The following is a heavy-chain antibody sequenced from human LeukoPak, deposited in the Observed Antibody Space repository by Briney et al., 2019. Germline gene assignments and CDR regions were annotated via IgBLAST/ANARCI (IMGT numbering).Heavy chain of an antibody. V-gene: IGHV3-30-3*01. J-gene: IGHJ1*01. D-gene: IGHD2-15*01. CDR2: ISYDGSNK. CDR3: ARDGRYCSGGSCKIVKYFQH. CDR1: GFTFSSYA. Sequence: PGGSLRLSCAASGFTFSSYAMHWVRQAPGKGLEWVAVISYDGSNKYYADSVKGRFTISRDNSKNTLYLQMNSLRAEDTAVYYCARDGRYCSGGSCKIVKYFQHWGQGTLVTVSS.